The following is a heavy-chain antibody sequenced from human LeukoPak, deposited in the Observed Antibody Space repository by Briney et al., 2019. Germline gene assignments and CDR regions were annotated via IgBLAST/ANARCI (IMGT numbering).Heavy chain of an antibody. CDR1: GFTFSSYA. V-gene: IGHV3-23*01. J-gene: IGHJ6*04. Sequence: RSGGSLRLSCAASGFTFSSYAMSWVRQAPGKGLEWVSAISGSGGSTYYADSVKGRFTISRDNAKNSLYLQMNSLRAEDTAVYYCARDLGYYGSGAQLNVWGKGTTVTISS. CDR3: ARDLGYYGSGAQLNV. D-gene: IGHD3-10*01. CDR2: ISGSGGST.